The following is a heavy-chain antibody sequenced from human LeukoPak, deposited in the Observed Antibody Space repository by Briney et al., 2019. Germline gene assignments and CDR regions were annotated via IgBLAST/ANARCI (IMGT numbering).Heavy chain of an antibody. Sequence: SETLSLTCTVSGGSISSYYWSWIRQPPGKGLEWIGYIYYSGSTNYNPSLKSRVTISVDTSKNQFSLKLSSVTAADTAVYYCARGFGSGYYEPFDYWGQGTLVTVSS. CDR3: ARGFGSGYYEPFDY. V-gene: IGHV4-59*01. J-gene: IGHJ4*02. CDR2: IYYSGST. D-gene: IGHD3-22*01. CDR1: GGSISSYY.